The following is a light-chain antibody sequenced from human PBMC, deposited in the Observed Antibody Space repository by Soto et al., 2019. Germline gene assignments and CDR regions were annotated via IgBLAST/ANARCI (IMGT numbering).Light chain of an antibody. J-gene: IGKJ5*01. CDR3: QLCDSSLT. Sequence: DIPMTQSPSSLSASVGDRVAITCRASHNINTYLNWYQQRPGKAPRLLIYAASSVQGGVPSRFSGSGSGTDFTLTISSLQPEDFATYYCQLCDSSLTFGQGTRLEIE. CDR2: AAS. V-gene: IGKV1-39*01. CDR1: HNINTY.